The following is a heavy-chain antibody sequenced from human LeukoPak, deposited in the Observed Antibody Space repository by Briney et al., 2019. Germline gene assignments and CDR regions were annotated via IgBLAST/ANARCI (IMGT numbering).Heavy chain of an antibody. V-gene: IGHV3-7*01. CDR3: ARFSGSYSYFDY. J-gene: IGHJ4*02. CDR2: IKLDGSEK. D-gene: IGHD1-26*01. Sequence: GGSLRLSCAASGFTFSSYWMSWVRQALGKGLEWVANIKLDGSEKYYVDSVKGRFTISRDNAKNSLYLQMSSLTAEDTAFYYCARFSGSYSYFDYWGQGTLVTVSS. CDR1: GFTFSSYW.